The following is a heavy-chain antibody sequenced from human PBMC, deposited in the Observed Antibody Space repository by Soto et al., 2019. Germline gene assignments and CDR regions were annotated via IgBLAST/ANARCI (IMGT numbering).Heavy chain of an antibody. CDR1: GGSINRYY. D-gene: IGHD6-19*01. J-gene: IGHJ4*02. CDR2: VDYSGNS. Sequence: SETLSLTCTVSGGSINRYYWSWIRQPPGKGLEWIGYVDYSGNSDSSPSLKSRVTISIDTSKKQVSLKLNSVTAADTAVYYCARNLFILAGRIYTDFWCPGILVSVS. CDR3: ARNLFILAGRIYTDF. V-gene: IGHV4-59*01.